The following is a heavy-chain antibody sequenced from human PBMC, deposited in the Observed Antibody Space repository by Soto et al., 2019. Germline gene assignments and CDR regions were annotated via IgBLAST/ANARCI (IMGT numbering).Heavy chain of an antibody. J-gene: IGHJ5*01. V-gene: IGHV1-18*01. CDR3: ARHHGTTTSENWFDS. CDR1: GYTFFTYD. D-gene: IGHD3-3*01. Sequence: QVHLVQSGVEVKTPGASVKVSCQASGYTFFTYDISWLRQAPGQGLEWMGWISTYSGDTKYAQKFQGRATMTTDTSTPRAYLEMRSLRTDDTAVYYCARHHGTTTSENWFDSWGHGTLVTVSS. CDR2: ISTYSGDT.